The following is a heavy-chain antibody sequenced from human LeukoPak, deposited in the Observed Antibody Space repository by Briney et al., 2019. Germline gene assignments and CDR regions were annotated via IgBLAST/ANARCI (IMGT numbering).Heavy chain of an antibody. J-gene: IGHJ4*02. CDR2: INHSGST. CDR1: GGSFSGYY. V-gene: IGHV4-34*01. D-gene: IGHD3-22*01. Sequence: SETLSLTCAVYGGSFSGYYWSWIRQPPGKGLEWIGEINHSGSTNYNPSLKSRVTISVDTSKNQFSLKLSSVTAADTAVYYCARGFTIRPGTMMDYWGQGTPVTVSS. CDR3: ARGFTIRPGTMMDY.